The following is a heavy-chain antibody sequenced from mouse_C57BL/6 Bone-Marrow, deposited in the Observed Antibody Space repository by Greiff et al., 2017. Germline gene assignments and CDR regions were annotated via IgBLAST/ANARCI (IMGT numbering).Heavy chain of an antibody. J-gene: IGHJ4*01. CDR3: AEITTVVDDYCALDY. CDR2: INPNNGGT. D-gene: IGHD1-1*01. CDR1: GYTFTDYY. V-gene: IGHV1-26*01. Sequence: EVQLQQSGPELVKPGASVKLSCKASGYTFTDYYMHWVKQSPGKSLEWIGDINPNNGGTSYTQKFKGKATLTVDKSSSTAYMELRSLTSEDSAVYSCAEITTVVDDYCALDYWGQGTSVTVSS.